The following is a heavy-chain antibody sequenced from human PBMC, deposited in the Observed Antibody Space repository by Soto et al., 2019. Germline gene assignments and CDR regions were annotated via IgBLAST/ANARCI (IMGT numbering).Heavy chain of an antibody. CDR2: ISHDGDTI. CDR3: AKPFQRTGYHYDIWYFDL. V-gene: IGHV3-30*18. Sequence: QVQLVESGGGVVQPGRSLRLSCAASGFTFSSYGIHWVRQAPDKGLEWVAVISHDGDTIYYADSVRGRFTVSRDNSKNTLYLPMNSLGLGDTAVYYCAKPFQRTGYHYDIWYFDLWGRGTLVTVSS. J-gene: IGHJ2*01. CDR1: GFTFSSYG. D-gene: IGHD3-22*01.